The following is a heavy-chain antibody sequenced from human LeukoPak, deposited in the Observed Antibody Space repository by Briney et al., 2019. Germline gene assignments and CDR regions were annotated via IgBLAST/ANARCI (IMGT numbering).Heavy chain of an antibody. J-gene: IGHJ4*02. CDR2: INHSGST. Sequence: SETLSLTCAVYGGSFSGYYWSWIRQPPGKGLEWIGEINHSGSTNYNPSLKSRVTISVDTSKNQFSLKLSSVTAADTAVYYCARWRYCSSTSCSGGYYFDYWGQGTLVTVSS. CDR3: ARWRYCSSTSCSGGYYFDY. CDR1: GGSFSGYY. D-gene: IGHD2-2*01. V-gene: IGHV4-34*01.